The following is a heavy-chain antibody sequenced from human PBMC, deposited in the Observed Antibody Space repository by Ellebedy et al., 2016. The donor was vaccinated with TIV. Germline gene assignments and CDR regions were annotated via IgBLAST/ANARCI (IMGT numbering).Heavy chain of an antibody. CDR2: IYHSGST. D-gene: IGHD6-13*01. CDR1: GGSISSSNW. CDR3: ARGIAAAGTTFDY. Sequence: SETLSLTCAVSGGSISSSNWWSWVRQPPGKGLEWIGEIYHSGSTNYNPSLKSRVTISVDKSKNQFSLKLSSVTAADTAVYYCARGIAAAGTTFDYWGQGTLVTVSS. J-gene: IGHJ4*02. V-gene: IGHV4-4*02.